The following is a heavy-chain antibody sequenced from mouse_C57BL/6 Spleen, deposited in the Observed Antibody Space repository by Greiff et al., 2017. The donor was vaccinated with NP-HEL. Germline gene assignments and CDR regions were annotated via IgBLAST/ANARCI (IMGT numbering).Heavy chain of an antibody. CDR1: GFNITNTY. CDR2: ILPANGDT. J-gene: IGHJ2*01. Sequence: EVQLQQSVAELLRPGASVKLSCTASGFNITNTYMHWVKQRPEQGLEWIGSILPANGDTKYAPKFQGMATITADTSSNTAYLHHSSLTAEDTAIYYCAKKIYNERYYFDYWGQGATLTVSS. CDR3: AKKIYNERYYFDY. D-gene: IGHD2-4*01. V-gene: IGHV14-3*01.